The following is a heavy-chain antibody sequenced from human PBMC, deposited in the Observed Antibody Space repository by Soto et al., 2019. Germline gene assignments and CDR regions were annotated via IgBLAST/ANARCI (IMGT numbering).Heavy chain of an antibody. CDR1: GVDFSSEV. D-gene: IGHD1-26*01. CDR2: ISGSGRTI. J-gene: IGHJ6*02. CDR3: AKVGPSYYYGMDV. V-gene: IGHV3-23*01. Sequence: GGSLRLSCAASGVDFSSEVMCWVRQAPGKGLEWVSSISGSGRTIYHADSMRGRFAISRDNSKNSLYLQLNDLRVDDTAVYYCAKVGPSYYYGMDVWGQGTTVTVSS.